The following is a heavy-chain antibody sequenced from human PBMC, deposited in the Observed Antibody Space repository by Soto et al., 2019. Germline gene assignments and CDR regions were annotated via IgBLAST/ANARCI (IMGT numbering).Heavy chain of an antibody. J-gene: IGHJ4*02. V-gene: IGHV3-48*01. CDR3: ARDAVRPSSYGSGSYYNYY. D-gene: IGHD3-10*01. CDR1: GFTFSSYS. Sequence: GGSLRLSCAASGFTFSSYSMNWVRQAPGKGLEWVSYISSSSSTIYYADSVKGRFTISRDNAKNSLYLQMNSLRAEDTAVYYCARDAVRPSSYGSGSYYNYYWGQGTLVTVSS. CDR2: ISSSSSTI.